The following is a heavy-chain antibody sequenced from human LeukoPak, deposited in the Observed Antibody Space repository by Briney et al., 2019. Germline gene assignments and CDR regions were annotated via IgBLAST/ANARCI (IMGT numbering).Heavy chain of an antibody. CDR2: IRYDGSNK. J-gene: IGHJ4*02. V-gene: IGHV3-30*02. D-gene: IGHD2-21*02. CDR3: AKDGVAYCGGDCYPPNY. Sequence: PGGSLRLSCAASGFSFSRYSMNWVRQAPGKGLEWVAFIRYDGSNKYYADSVKGRFTISRDNSKNTLYLQMNSLRAEDTAVYYCAKDGVAYCGGDCYPPNYWGQGTLVTVSS. CDR1: GFSFSRYS.